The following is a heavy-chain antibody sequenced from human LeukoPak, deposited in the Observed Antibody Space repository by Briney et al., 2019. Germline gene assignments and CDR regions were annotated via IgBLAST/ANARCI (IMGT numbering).Heavy chain of an antibody. CDR2: IIPIFGTA. J-gene: IGHJ4*02. Sequence: ASVKVSCKASGGAFSSYAISWVRQAPGQGLEWMGGIIPIFGTANYAQKFQGRVTITADESTSTAYMELSSLRSEDTAVYYCARDIVVVPAAMGYWGQGTLVTVSS. D-gene: IGHD2-2*01. CDR1: GGAFSSYA. V-gene: IGHV1-69*01. CDR3: ARDIVVVPAAMGY.